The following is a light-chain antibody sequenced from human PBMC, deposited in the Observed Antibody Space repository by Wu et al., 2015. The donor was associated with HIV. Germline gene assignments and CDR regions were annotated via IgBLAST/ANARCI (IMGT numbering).Light chain of an antibody. J-gene: IGKJ4*01. CDR3: QQRANWPLT. CDR2: THP. CDR1: QSVSNY. V-gene: IGKV3-11*01. Sequence: EIVLIQSPVTLSLSPGERATLSCRASQSVSNYLAWYQKTWPGSQAPHLWTHPTRPLASQPGSVALGSGTDFTLTISSLEPEDFAVYYCQQRANWPLTFGGGTTVEI.